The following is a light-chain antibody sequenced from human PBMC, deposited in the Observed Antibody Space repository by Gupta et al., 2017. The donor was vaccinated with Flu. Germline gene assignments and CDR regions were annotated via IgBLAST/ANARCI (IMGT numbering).Light chain of an antibody. Sequence: GHLSLSPGESVTLSCRAGESVNRNHLAWYQQKPGQAPRLLIYGTSNRAPGIPDRFSGGGSGTDFTLTINRLEPEDSAVFYCHHYGNSPYTFGQGTNLEIK. J-gene: IGKJ2*01. V-gene: IGKV3-20*01. CDR3: HHYGNSPYT. CDR1: ESVNRNH. CDR2: GTS.